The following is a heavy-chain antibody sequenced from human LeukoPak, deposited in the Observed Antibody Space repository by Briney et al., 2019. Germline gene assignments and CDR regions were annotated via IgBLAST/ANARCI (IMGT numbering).Heavy chain of an antibody. V-gene: IGHV1-18*01. Sequence: GASVKVSCKASGYTFTSYGISWVRQAPGQGLEWMGWISAYNGNTNYAQKLQGRVTMTTDTSTSTAYMELRSLRSDDTAVYYCASNPGYCSSTSCFNYYYMDVWGKGTTVTVSS. D-gene: IGHD2-2*01. CDR2: ISAYNGNT. J-gene: IGHJ6*03. CDR1: GYTFTSYG. CDR3: ASNPGYCSSTSCFNYYYMDV.